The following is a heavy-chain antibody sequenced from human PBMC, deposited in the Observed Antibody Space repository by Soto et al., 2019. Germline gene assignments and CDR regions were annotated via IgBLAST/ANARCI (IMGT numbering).Heavy chain of an antibody. CDR1: GGSISSSNW. CDR3: AAYGSGSVDAFDI. D-gene: IGHD3-10*01. J-gene: IGHJ3*02. V-gene: IGHV4-4*02. CDR2: IYHSGST. Sequence: QVQLQESGPGLVKPSGTLSLTCAVSGGSISSSNWWSWVRQPPGKGLVWIGEIYHSGSTNYNPSLQGGASISADKCTNQSSLKVSAVTSADAAVDYCAAYGSGSVDAFDIWGHGTMVTVS.